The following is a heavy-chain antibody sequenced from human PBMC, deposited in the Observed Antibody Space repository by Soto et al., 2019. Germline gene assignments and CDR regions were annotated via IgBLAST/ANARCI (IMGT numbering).Heavy chain of an antibody. CDR3: ARDPSSSVEVTYYYYGMDV. D-gene: IGHD6-6*01. V-gene: IGHV3-48*02. CDR1: GFTFISYS. CDR2: ISSSSSTI. Sequence: GGSLILSCAASGFTFISYSMNWVRQAPGKGLEWVSYISSSSSTIYYADSVKGRFTISRDNAKNSLYLQMNSLRDEDTAVYYCARDPSSSVEVTYYYYGMDVWGQGTTVTVSS. J-gene: IGHJ6*02.